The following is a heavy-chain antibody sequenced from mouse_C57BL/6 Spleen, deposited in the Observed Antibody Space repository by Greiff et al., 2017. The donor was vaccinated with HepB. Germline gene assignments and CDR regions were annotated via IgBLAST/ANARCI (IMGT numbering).Heavy chain of an antibody. J-gene: IGHJ2*01. V-gene: IGHV5-12*01. CDR2: ISNGGGST. CDR3: ARVGSNYFDY. Sequence: EVKVVESGGGLVQPGGSLKLSCAASGFTFSDYYMYWVRQTPEKRLEWVAYISNGGGSTYYPDTVKGRSTISRDNAKNTLYLQMSRLKSEDTAMYYCARVGSNYFDYWGQGTTLTVSS. CDR1: GFTFSDYY.